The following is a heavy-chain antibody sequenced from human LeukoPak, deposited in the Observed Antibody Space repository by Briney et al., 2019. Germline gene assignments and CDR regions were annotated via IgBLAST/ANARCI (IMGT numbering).Heavy chain of an antibody. Sequence: NPSETLSPTCTVSGGSISSSSYYWGWIRQPPGKGLEWIGSIYYSGNTYYNASLKSRVTISGDTSRNQFSLILSSVTAADTAVYYCATPGLARAYWGQGTLVTVSS. CDR2: IYYSGNT. CDR1: GGSISSSSYY. V-gene: IGHV4-39*01. CDR3: ATPGLARAY. J-gene: IGHJ4*02.